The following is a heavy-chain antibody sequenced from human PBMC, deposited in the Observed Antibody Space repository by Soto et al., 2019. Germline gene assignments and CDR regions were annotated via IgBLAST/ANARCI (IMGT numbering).Heavy chain of an antibody. CDR2: INPSGGST. V-gene: IGHV1-46*03. Sequence: QVQLVQSGAEVKKPGASVKVSCKASGYTFTSYYMHWVRQAPGQGLEWMGIINPSGGSTSYAQKFQGSVTMTRDTSTSTVYMERSSLRSEDTAVYYCARVYPSDTRYGYVGNNWFDPWGQETLVTVSS. CDR3: ARVYPSDTRYGYVGNNWFDP. J-gene: IGHJ5*02. D-gene: IGHD5-18*01. CDR1: GYTFTSYY.